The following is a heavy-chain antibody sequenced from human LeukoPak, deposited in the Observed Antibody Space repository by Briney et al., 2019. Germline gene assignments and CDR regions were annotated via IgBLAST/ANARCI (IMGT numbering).Heavy chain of an antibody. CDR3: AKDPKPVRYQYFDY. J-gene: IGHJ4*02. D-gene: IGHD2-2*01. V-gene: IGHV3-23*01. CDR2: ISGSGGST. CDR1: GFTFSSYA. Sequence: PGGSLRLSCAASGFTFSSYAMSWVRQAPGKGLQWVSAISGSGGSTYYADSVKGRFTISRDNSKNTLYLQMSSLRAEDTAVYYCAKDPKPVRYQYFDYWGQGTLVTVSS.